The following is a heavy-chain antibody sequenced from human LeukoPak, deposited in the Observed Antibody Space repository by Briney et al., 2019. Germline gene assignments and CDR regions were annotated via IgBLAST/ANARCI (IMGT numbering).Heavy chain of an antibody. D-gene: IGHD6-19*01. J-gene: IGHJ4*02. CDR1: GGSISSGSYY. CDR2: IYTSGST. V-gene: IGHV4-61*02. CDR3: ARDRVRGSGWYVMFDY. Sequence: SQTLSLTCTVSGGSISSGSYYWSWIRQPAGKGLEWIGRIYTSGSTNYNPSLKSRVTISVDTSKNQFSLKLSSVTAADTAVYYCARDRVRGSGWYVMFDYWGQGTLVTVSS.